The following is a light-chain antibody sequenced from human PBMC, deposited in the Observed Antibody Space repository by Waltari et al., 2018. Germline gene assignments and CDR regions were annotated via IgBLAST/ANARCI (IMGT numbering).Light chain of an antibody. J-gene: IGKJ3*01. CDR2: GAS. CDR3: QQYGSSPLT. CDR1: QSVSSNY. V-gene: IGKV3-20*01. Sequence: EIVLTQSPGNLSLSQGEGATLSCRASQSVSSNYLTWYQQKPGQAPRHLIYGASSRATGIPDRFSGSGSGTDFTLTISRLEPEDFAVYYCQQYGSSPLTFGPGTKVDIK.